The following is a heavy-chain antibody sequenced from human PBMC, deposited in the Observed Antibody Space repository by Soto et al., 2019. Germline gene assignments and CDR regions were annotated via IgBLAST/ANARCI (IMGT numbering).Heavy chain of an antibody. CDR1: GYSFTSYW. J-gene: IGHJ6*02. CDR2: IYPGDSDT. Sequence: GESLNLSCEGSGYSFTSYWSGWVHQMPGKGLEWMGIIYPGDSDTRYSPSFQGQVTISADKSISTAYLQWSSLKASDTAMYYCARTYSYGYGYYYYGMDVWGQGTTVTVSS. D-gene: IGHD5-18*01. CDR3: ARTYSYGYGYYYYGMDV. V-gene: IGHV5-51*07.